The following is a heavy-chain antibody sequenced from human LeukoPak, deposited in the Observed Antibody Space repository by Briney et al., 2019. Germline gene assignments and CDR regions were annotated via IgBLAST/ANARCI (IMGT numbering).Heavy chain of an antibody. J-gene: IGHJ5*02. V-gene: IGHV3-21*01. D-gene: IGHD6-19*01. Sequence: GGSLRLSCAASGFTFSSYSMNWVRQAPGKGLEWVSSISSSSSYIYYADSVKGRFTISRDNAKNSLYLQMNSLRAEDTAVYYCALGAVAGNWFDPWGQGTLVTVSS. CDR3: ALGAVAGNWFDP. CDR1: GFTFSSYS. CDR2: ISSSSSYI.